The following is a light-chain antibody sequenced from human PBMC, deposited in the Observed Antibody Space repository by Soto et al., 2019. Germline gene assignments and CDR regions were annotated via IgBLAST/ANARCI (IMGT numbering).Light chain of an antibody. J-gene: IGLJ2*01. CDR2: DTS. Sequence: QAVVTQEPSLTVSPGGKVTLPCGSSTGAVTSGHYPYWFQQKPGQAPRTLIYDTSNKHSWTPARFSGSLLGGKAALTLSGAQPEDEAEYYCLLSYSGALVVFGGGTKLTVL. V-gene: IGLV7-46*01. CDR1: TGAVTSGHY. CDR3: LLSYSGALVV.